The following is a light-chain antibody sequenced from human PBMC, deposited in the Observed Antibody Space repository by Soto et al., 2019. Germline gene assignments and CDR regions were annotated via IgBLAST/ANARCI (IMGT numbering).Light chain of an antibody. V-gene: IGKV1-39*01. CDR2: AAS. CDR3: QQSYSTPLT. Sequence: DIQMTQSPSSLSASVGDRVTINCRASQSISSYLNWYQQKPGKVPELLIYAASSLQSGVPSRFSGSGSGTDFTLTIGSLQPEDFATYYCQQSYSTPLTFGGGTKVEIK. CDR1: QSISSY. J-gene: IGKJ4*01.